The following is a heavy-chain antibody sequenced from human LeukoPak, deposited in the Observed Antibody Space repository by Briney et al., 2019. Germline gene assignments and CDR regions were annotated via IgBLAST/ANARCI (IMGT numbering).Heavy chain of an antibody. CDR3: ARHERPLEWLPYFDY. Sequence: SETLSLTCTVSGGSISSSSYYWGWIRQPPGKGLEWIGSIYYSGSTYYNPSLKSRVTISVDTSKNQFSLKLSSVTAADTAVYYCARHERPLEWLPYFDYWGQGTLVTVSS. CDR1: GGSISSSSYY. V-gene: IGHV4-39*01. J-gene: IGHJ4*02. CDR2: IYYSGST. D-gene: IGHD3-3*01.